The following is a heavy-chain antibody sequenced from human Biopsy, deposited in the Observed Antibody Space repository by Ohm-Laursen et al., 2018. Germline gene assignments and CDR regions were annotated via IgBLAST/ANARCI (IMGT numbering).Heavy chain of an antibody. Sequence: SDTLSFTCTVSGGSISSGGSYWSWIRQPPGKGLEWIGEIKHSGSTNYNPSLKSRVTISVDTSKNQFSLKLSSVTAADTAAYYCARGMRYCTNAVCYKSGSGSYYRYYYGMDVWGQGTTVTVSS. CDR3: ARGMRYCTNAVCYKSGSGSYYRYYYGMDV. D-gene: IGHD2-8*01. CDR1: GGSISSGGSY. CDR2: IKHSGST. V-gene: IGHV4-34*01. J-gene: IGHJ6*02.